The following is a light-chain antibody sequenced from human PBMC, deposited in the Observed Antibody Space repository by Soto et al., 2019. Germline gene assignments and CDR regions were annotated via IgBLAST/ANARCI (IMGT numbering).Light chain of an antibody. CDR1: SSDVGGYNA. Sequence: VLTQPRSVSGSPGQSVTISCTGTSSDVGGYNAVSWYQQRPGKAPKLMIYDVTKRPSGVPDRFSGSKSGNTASLTISGLQAEDEADYYCCSYAGSYIYVFATGTKV. V-gene: IGLV2-11*01. CDR3: CSYAGSYIYV. CDR2: DVT. J-gene: IGLJ1*01.